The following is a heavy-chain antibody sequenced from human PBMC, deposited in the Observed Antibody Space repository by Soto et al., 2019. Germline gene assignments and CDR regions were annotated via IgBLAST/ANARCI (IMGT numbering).Heavy chain of an antibody. CDR2: ISSSGTTI. D-gene: IGHD2-2*01. Sequence: GGSLRLSCAASGFTFSSYEFNWVRQASGKGLEWISYISSSGTTIYYADSVKGRFTISRDDAKRSLFLLMNSLRAEDTAVYYCVRGSSISWPFDFWGQGTQLTVFS. CDR3: VRGSSISWPFDF. V-gene: IGHV3-48*03. CDR1: GFTFSSYE. J-gene: IGHJ4*01.